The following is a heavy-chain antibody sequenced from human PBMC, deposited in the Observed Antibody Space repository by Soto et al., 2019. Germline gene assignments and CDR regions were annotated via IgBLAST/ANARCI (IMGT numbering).Heavy chain of an antibody. CDR3: ARIPLVRGYYGMDV. D-gene: IGHD6-6*01. J-gene: IGHJ6*02. Sequence: SGPTLVNPTQTLTLTCTLSGFSLSTSGMCVSWIRQPPGKALEWLALIDWDDDKYYSTSLKTRLTISKDTSKNQVVLTMTNMDPVDTATYYCARIPLVRGYYGMDVWGQGTTVTASS. CDR2: IDWDDDK. CDR1: GFSLSTSGMC. V-gene: IGHV2-70*01.